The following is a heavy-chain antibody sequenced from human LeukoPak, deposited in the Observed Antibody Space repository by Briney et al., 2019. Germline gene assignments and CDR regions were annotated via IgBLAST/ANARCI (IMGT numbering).Heavy chain of an antibody. CDR1: GGSFSGYY. V-gene: IGHV4-34*01. J-gene: IGHJ4*02. CDR2: INHSGST. CDR3: ARLIAAAAREFNY. D-gene: IGHD6-13*01. Sequence: KPSETLSLTCAVSGGSFSGYYWSWIRQPPGKGLEWIGEINHSGSTNYNPSLKSRVTISVDTSKNQFSLKLSSVTAADTAVYYCARLIAAAAREFNYWGQGTLVTVSS.